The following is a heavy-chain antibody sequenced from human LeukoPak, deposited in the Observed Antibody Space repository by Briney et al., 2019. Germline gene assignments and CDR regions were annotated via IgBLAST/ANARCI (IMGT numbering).Heavy chain of an antibody. J-gene: IGHJ4*02. D-gene: IGHD6-25*01. CDR3: ARDSSSSAWFDY. Sequence: GGSLRLSCAASGFTFSDYYMSWIRQAPGKGLAWISYISSSSNYTIYADSVKGRFTISRDSAKNSLYLQMNSLRAEDTAVYYCARDSSSSAWFDYWGQGTLVTVSS. CDR2: ISSSSNYT. V-gene: IGHV3-11*05. CDR1: GFTFSDYY.